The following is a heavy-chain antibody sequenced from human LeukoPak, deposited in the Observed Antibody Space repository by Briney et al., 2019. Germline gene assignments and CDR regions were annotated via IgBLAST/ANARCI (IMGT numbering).Heavy chain of an antibody. CDR3: ARGYDYGDYVGDFDY. Sequence: ASVKVSCKASGYTFTSYPISWVRQAPGQGLERMGWITIYNGNTNYAQKLQGRVTMTTDTSTSTAYMDLRGLRSDDTAVYYCARGYDYGDYVGDFDYWGQGTLVTVSS. J-gene: IGHJ4*02. CDR2: ITIYNGNT. CDR1: GYTFTSYP. D-gene: IGHD4-17*01. V-gene: IGHV1-18*01.